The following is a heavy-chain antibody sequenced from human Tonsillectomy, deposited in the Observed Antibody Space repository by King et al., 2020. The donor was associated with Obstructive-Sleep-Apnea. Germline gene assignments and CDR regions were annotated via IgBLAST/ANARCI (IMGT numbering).Heavy chain of an antibody. Sequence: VQLVESGGVVVQPGGSLRLSCAASGFTFDDYTMHWVRQAPGKGLEWVSLISWDGGSTYYADSVKGRFTISRDNSKNSLYLQMNSLRTEDTALYYCAKDIYDSSGYYYGGVDYWGQGTLVTVSS. CDR3: AKDIYDSSGYYYGGVDY. CDR2: ISWDGGST. D-gene: IGHD3-22*01. J-gene: IGHJ4*02. V-gene: IGHV3-43*01. CDR1: GFTFDDYT.